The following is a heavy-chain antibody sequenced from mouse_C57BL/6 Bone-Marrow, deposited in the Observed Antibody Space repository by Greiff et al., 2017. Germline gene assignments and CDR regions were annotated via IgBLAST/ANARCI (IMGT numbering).Heavy chain of an antibody. CDR3: AREGPGYFDY. CDR1: GYTFTNYW. Sequence: QVQLQQSGAELVRPGTSVKMSCKASGYTFTNYWIGWAKQRPGHGLEWIGDIYPGGGYTNYNEKFKGKATLTADKSSSTAYMQFSSLTSEDSAIYYCAREGPGYFDYWGQGTTLTVSS. D-gene: IGHD3-3*01. V-gene: IGHV1-63*01. J-gene: IGHJ2*01. CDR2: IYPGGGYT.